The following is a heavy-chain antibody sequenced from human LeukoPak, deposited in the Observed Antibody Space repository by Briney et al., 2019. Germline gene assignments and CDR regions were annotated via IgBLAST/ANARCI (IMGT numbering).Heavy chain of an antibody. CDR1: GFTFSSYG. D-gene: IGHD6-19*01. J-gene: IGHJ4*02. V-gene: IGHV3-33*01. CDR3: ASGSQWLVIDY. Sequence: GGSLRLSCAASGFTFSSYGMHWVRQAPGKGLEWVAVIWYDGSNKYYADSVKGRFTISRDNSKNTLYLQMNSLRAEDTAVYYCASGSQWLVIDYWGQGTLVTVSS. CDR2: IWYDGSNK.